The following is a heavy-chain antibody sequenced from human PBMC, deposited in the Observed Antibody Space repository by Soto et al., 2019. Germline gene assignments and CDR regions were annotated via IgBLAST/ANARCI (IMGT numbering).Heavy chain of an antibody. CDR2: INPNSGGT. D-gene: IGHD1-1*01. CDR1: GCTFSDYY. V-gene: IGHV1-2*02. Sequence: ASVKVSCKASGCTFSDYYIHWVRQAPGQGLEWMGWINPNSGGTKYAPKFQGGVTMTRDTSITTAYMELSRLRSGDTAVYYCAREPATAKPEGVDFWGQGTLVTGS. CDR3: AREPATAKPEGVDF. J-gene: IGHJ4*02.